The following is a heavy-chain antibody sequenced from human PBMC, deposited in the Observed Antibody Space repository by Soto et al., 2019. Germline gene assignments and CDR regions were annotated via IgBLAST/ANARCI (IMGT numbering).Heavy chain of an antibody. V-gene: IGHV4-34*01. J-gene: IGHJ5*02. Sequence: SETLSLTCAVYGGSFIGYYWSWIRQPPGKGLEWIGEINHSGSTNYNPSLKSRVTISVDTSKNQFSLKLSSVTAADTAVYYCARAKDGRPYNWFDPWGQGTLVTVSS. CDR1: GGSFIGYY. CDR3: ARAKDGRPYNWFDP. CDR2: INHSGST.